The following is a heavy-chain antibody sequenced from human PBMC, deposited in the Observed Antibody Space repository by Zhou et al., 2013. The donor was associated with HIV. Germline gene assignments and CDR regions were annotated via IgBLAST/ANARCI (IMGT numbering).Heavy chain of an antibody. J-gene: IGHJ6*03. D-gene: IGHD1-20*01. V-gene: IGHV1-18*01. Sequence: QGQLVQSGGEVKKPGASLRVSCEGSGYPFGTYGLNWVRQAPGQGLQWMGWISVYSGNTDYAQKFQGGVTLTTDTSTNTAYMELRSLTSDDTATYYCARAITARHYYMDVWGKGTTVTVSS. CDR2: ISVYSGNT. CDR3: ARAITARHYYMDV. CDR1: GYPFGTYG.